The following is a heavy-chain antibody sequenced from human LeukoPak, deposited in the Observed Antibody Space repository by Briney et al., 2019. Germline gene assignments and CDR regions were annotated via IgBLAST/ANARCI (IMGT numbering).Heavy chain of an antibody. V-gene: IGHV3-66*02. J-gene: IGHJ6*03. CDR3: ARARGYYGSGSYYNPRDYYYMDV. D-gene: IGHD3-10*01. CDR1: GFTVSSNY. Sequence: GGSLRLSCAASGFTVSSNYMSWVRQAPGKGLEWVSVIYSGGSTYYADSVKGRFTISRDNSKNTLYLQMNSLRAEDTAAYYCARARGYYGSGSYYNPRDYYYMDVWGKGTTVTVSS. CDR2: IYSGGST.